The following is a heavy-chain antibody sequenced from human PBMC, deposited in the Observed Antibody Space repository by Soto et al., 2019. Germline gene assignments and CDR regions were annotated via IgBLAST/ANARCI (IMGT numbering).Heavy chain of an antibody. CDR2: ISTYNGDT. CDR1: GYTFTRSG. J-gene: IGHJ6*02. Sequence: ASVKVSCKASGYTFTRSGISWVRQAPGQGLEWMGWISTYNGDTNYAQTFQGRVTMTTDTSTSTVHMEVRSLRSDDTAVYYCGREGVAPYYSYGLDAWGQGPRVTVSS. CDR3: GREGVAPYYSYGLDA. D-gene: IGHD5-12*01. V-gene: IGHV1-18*01.